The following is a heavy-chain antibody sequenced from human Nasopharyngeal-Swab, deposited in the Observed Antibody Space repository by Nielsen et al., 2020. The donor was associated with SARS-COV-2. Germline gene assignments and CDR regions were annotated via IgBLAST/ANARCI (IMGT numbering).Heavy chain of an antibody. D-gene: IGHD1-14*01. J-gene: IGHJ4*02. CDR2: INTDGSNT. Sequence: GGSLRLSCAASGFTFSWHWMHWVRKAPGKGLVGVSYINTDGSNTKYADSVKGRFTISRDNAKNTLYLQMNSLRAEDTAVYYCSRGGMGTGLDYWGQGILVTVSS. CDR3: SRGGMGTGLDY. V-gene: IGHV3-74*01. CDR1: GFTFSWHW.